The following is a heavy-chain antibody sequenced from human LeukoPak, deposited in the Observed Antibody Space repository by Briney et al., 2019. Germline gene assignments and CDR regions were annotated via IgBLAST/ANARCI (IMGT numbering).Heavy chain of an antibody. CDR2: IYYSGST. D-gene: IGHD6-19*01. J-gene: IGHJ4*02. CDR3: ARGASSGWFHFDY. CDR1: GGSISSSSYY. Sequence: SETLSLTCTVSGGSISSSSYYWGWIRQPPGKGLEWIGSIYYSGSTYYNPSLKSRVTISVDTSKNQFSLKLSSVTAADTAVYYCARGASSGWFHFDYWGQGTLVTVSS. V-gene: IGHV4-39*07.